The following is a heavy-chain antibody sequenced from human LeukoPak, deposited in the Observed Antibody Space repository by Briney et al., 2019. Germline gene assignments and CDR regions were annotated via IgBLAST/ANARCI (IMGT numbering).Heavy chain of an antibody. V-gene: IGHV4-59*02. CDR2: IYYSGST. CDR3: ARDLLATAGYFDY. CDR1: CGFVVIYC. J-gene: IGHJ4*02. Sequence: SECLSLTRPLYCGFVVIYCGGWIRQPPGKGLEWIGYIYYSGSTNYKPSLKSRVTISVDTSQNQFSLMLSSVTAADTAVYYCARDLLATAGYFDYWGQGTLVTVSS. D-gene: IGHD6-25*01.